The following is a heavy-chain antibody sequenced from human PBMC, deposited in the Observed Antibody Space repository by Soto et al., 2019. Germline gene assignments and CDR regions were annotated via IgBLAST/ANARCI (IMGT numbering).Heavy chain of an antibody. CDR1: GFTFSSYG. Sequence: GGSLRLSCAASGFTFSSYGMHWVRQAPGKGLEWVAVISYDGSNKYYADSVKGRFTISRDNSKNTLYLQMNSLRAEDTAVYYCAKDGSLLWFGDGHSSTKDRYFDYWGQGTLVTVSS. V-gene: IGHV3-30*18. CDR3: AKDGSLLWFGDGHSSTKDRYFDY. D-gene: IGHD3-10*01. CDR2: ISYDGSNK. J-gene: IGHJ4*02.